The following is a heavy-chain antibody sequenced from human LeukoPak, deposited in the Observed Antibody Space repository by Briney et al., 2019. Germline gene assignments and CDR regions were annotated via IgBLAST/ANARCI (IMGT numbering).Heavy chain of an antibody. CDR1: GYTFTSYA. J-gene: IGHJ4*02. CDR3: ARSQWELRPDY. CDR2: INTNTGNP. Sequence: GASVKVSCTASGYTFTSYAMNWVRQAPGQGLEWMGWINTNTGNPTYAQGFTGRFVFSLDTSVSAAYLQISSLKAEDTAVYYCARSQWELRPDYWGQGTLVTVSS. D-gene: IGHD1-26*01. V-gene: IGHV7-4-1*02.